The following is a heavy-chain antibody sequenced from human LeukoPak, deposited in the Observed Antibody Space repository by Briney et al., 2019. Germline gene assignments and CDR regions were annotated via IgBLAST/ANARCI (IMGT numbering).Heavy chain of an antibody. CDR2: INPNSGGT. CDR1: GYAFTAYS. V-gene: IGHV1-2*02. J-gene: IGHJ3*02. Sequence: ASVKVSCKASGYAFTAYSMHWVRQAPGQGLEWMGWINPNSGGTNYAQKFQGRVTMTRDTSITTAYMELSRLRSDDTAVYYCARDLDYYGSGSFFNIWGPGTMVTVSP. CDR3: ARDLDYYGSGSFFNI. D-gene: IGHD3-10*01.